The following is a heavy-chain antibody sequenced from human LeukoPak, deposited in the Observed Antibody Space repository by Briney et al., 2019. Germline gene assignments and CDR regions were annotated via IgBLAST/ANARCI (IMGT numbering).Heavy chain of an antibody. D-gene: IGHD3-22*01. CDR2: ISSSGSSI. V-gene: IGHV3-48*03. J-gene: IGHJ4*02. Sequence: GGSLRLSFAASGFTFSSYKMNWVRQAPGKGLEWVSSISSSGSSIYYADSVKGRFTISRDNAKNSLYLQMNSLRAEDTAVYYCARAPYYDSSGYRDYWGRGTQVSVSS. CDR3: ARAPYYDSSGYRDY. CDR1: GFTFSSYK.